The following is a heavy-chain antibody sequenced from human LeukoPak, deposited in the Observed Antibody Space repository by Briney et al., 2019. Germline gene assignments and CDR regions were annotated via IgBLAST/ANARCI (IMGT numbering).Heavy chain of an antibody. D-gene: IGHD4-17*01. CDR2: IVVGSGNT. CDR3: AADPLGTVDAFDI. CDR1: GFTFTSSA. Sequence: GASVKVSCKASGFTFTSSAMQWVRQARGQRLEWIGWIVVGSGNTNYAQKFQERVTITRDMSTSTAYMELSSPRSEDTAVHYCAADPLGTVDAFDIWGQGTMVTVSS. V-gene: IGHV1-58*02. J-gene: IGHJ3*02.